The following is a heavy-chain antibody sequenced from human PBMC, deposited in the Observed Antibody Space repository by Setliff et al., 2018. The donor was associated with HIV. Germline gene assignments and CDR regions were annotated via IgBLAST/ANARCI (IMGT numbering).Heavy chain of an antibody. CDR3: ATDPGYSSTWYSESFQH. CDR2: FEPEDGET. J-gene: IGHJ1*01. D-gene: IGHD6-13*01. V-gene: IGHV1-24*01. Sequence: ASVKVSCKVSGYTLTELSIHWVRQAPGKGLEWMANFEPEDGETFYAQKFQGRLTMTEDTSTDTAYMELSSLRSYDTAMYDCATDPGYSSTWYSESFQHWGQGTVVTVSS. CDR1: GYTLTELS.